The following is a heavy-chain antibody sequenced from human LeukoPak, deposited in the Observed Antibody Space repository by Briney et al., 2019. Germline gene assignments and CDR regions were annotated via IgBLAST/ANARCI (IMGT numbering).Heavy chain of an antibody. Sequence: ASVKLSCKASGYTFTGYYMHWVRQAPGQGLEWMGWINPNSGGTNNEQKFQGRVTMTRDTSISTAYMELRRLRCDDTAVYYCARDPALHSWSYYFDDWGQGTLVTV. J-gene: IGHJ4*02. D-gene: IGHD1-26*01. CDR1: GYTFTGYY. V-gene: IGHV1-2*02. CDR2: INPNSGGT. CDR3: ARDPALHSWSYYFDD.